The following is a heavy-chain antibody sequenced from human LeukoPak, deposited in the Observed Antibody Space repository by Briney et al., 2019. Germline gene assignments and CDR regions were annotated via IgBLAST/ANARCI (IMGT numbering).Heavy chain of an antibody. CDR2: IKQDGSEK. CDR3: ARDSEIAEG. V-gene: IGHV3-7*01. CDR1: GFTFSSYE. Sequence: GGSLRLSCAASGFTFSSYEMNWVRQAPGKGLEWVANIKQDGSEKYYVDSVKGRFTISRDNAKNSLYLQMNSLRAEDTAVYYCARDSEIAEGWGQGTLVTVSS. J-gene: IGHJ4*02. D-gene: IGHD6-13*01.